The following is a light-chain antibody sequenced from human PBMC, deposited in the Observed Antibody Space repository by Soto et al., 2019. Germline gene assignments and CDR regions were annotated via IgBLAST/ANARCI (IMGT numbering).Light chain of an antibody. CDR2: GAS. J-gene: IGKJ5*01. CDR3: QQYNNWPPIT. Sequence: EIVLTQSPGTLSLSPGERATLSCRASQSVSSNLAWYQQKPGQAPRLLIYGASTRATGIPTRFSGSGSGTEFTLTISSLQSEDFAVYYCQQYNNWPPITFGQGTRLEI. V-gene: IGKV3-15*01. CDR1: QSVSSN.